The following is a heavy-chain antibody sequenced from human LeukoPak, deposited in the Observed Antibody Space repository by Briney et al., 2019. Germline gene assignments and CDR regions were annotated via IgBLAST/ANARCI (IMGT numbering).Heavy chain of an antibody. CDR2: ISGSAGGT. J-gene: IGHJ4*02. CDR1: GITVSNYA. D-gene: IGHD3-10*01. CDR3: AKRGIVIRGILIIGFHKEAYYFDY. V-gene: IGHV3-23*01. Sequence: GGSLRLSCVVSGITVSNYAINWVRQAPGKGLEWVSGISGSAGGTKYADSVQGRFTVSRDNSLNTVYLQMNSLRAEDTAVYFCAKRGIVIRGILIIGFHKEAYYFDYWGQGILVTVSS.